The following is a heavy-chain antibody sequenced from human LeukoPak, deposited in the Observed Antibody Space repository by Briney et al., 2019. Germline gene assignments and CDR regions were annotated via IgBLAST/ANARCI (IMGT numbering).Heavy chain of an antibody. CDR2: IWYDGSNK. CDR3: VRVTHSSYSYGYGHGDY. J-gene: IGHJ4*02. D-gene: IGHD5-18*01. V-gene: IGHV3-33*08. CDR1: GFTFSRYG. Sequence: GGSLRLSCAASGFTFSRYGMHWVRQAPGKGLEWVAVIWYDGSNKYYADSVKGRFTISRDSSKNTLYLQMNSLRAEDTAVYYCVRVTHSSYSYGYGHGDYWGQGTLVTVSS.